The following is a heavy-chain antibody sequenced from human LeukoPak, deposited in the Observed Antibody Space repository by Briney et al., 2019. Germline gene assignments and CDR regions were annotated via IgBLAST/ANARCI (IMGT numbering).Heavy chain of an antibody. D-gene: IGHD3-22*01. CDR2: ISGSGGNS. V-gene: IGHV3-23*01. CDR3: AKDRPQYYDSSGYYFDYYFDS. J-gene: IGHJ4*02. CDR1: GFAFSSYA. Sequence: GGSLRLPCAASGFAFSSYAMAWVRQAPGKGLEWVSGISGSGGNSYSAASVKGRFTISRDNSDNTLYLQMNSLRAEDTAVYYCAKDRPQYYDSSGYYFDYYFDSWGQGTLVTVSS.